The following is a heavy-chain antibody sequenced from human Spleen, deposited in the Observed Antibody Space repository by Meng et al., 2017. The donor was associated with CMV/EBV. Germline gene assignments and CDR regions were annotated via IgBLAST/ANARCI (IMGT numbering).Heavy chain of an antibody. Sequence: GESLKISCAASGFIVSSNYMSWVRQAPGKGLEWVSVIYSGGSTYYADSVKGRFTISRDNSKNTLYLQMNSLRAEDTAVYYCAKDTTIFGVIGNWFDPWGQGTLVTVSS. D-gene: IGHD3-3*01. CDR1: GFIVSSNY. V-gene: IGHV3-53*05. CDR3: AKDTTIFGVIGNWFDP. J-gene: IGHJ5*02. CDR2: IYSGGST.